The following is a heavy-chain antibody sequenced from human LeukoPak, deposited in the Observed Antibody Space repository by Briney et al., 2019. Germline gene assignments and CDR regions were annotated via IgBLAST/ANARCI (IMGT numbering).Heavy chain of an antibody. CDR2: ISSDSSTI. J-gene: IGHJ5*02. CDR3: AGEGYGSGSWREWFDP. CDR1: GFTFSGYS. V-gene: IGHV3-48*02. D-gene: IGHD3-10*01. Sequence: GGSLRLSCAASGFTFSGYSMNWVRQAPGKGLEWISYISSDSSTIYYADSVKGRFTISRDNAKKSLYLQMNSLRDEDTAVYYCAGEGYGSGSWREWFDPWGQGTLVTVSS.